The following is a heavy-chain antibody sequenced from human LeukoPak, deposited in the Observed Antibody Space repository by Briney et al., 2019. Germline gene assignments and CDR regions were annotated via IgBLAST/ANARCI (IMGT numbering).Heavy chain of an antibody. CDR3: ARTYDYGANDAFDI. V-gene: IGHV1-2*02. Sequence: GASVKVSCKASGYTFTGYYLHWVRQAPGQGLEWMGWINPNSGGTNYAQKFQGRVTMTRGTSISTAYMELSRLRSDDTAVYYCARTYDYGANDAFDIWGQGTMVTVSS. D-gene: IGHD4-23*01. CDR1: GYTFTGYY. J-gene: IGHJ3*02. CDR2: INPNSGGT.